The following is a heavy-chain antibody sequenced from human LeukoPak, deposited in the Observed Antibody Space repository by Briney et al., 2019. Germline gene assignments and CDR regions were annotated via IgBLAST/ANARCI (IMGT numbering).Heavy chain of an antibody. Sequence: SGGSLRLSCAASGFTFSSYWMSWVRQAPGKGLEWVANIKQDGSEKYYADSVKGRFTISRDNAKNSLYLRLNSLRAEDTAMYYCAGDRGYLQFDYWGQGTLVTVSS. J-gene: IGHJ4*02. CDR1: GFTFSSYW. D-gene: IGHD3-10*01. CDR3: AGDRGYLQFDY. V-gene: IGHV3-7*03. CDR2: IKQDGSEK.